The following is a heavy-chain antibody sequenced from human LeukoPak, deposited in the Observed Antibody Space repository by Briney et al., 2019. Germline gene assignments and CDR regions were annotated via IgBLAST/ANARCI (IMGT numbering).Heavy chain of an antibody. CDR2: IYYSGST. V-gene: IGHV4-30-4*01. CDR1: GGSISSGDYY. D-gene: IGHD3-10*01. J-gene: IGHJ4*02. Sequence: SQTLSLTCTVSGGSISSGDYYWSWIRQPPGKGLEWIGYIYYSGSTYYNPSLKCRVTISVDTSKNQFSLKLSSVTAADTAVYYCAARPYGSGIFDYWGQGTLVTVSS. CDR3: AARPYGSGIFDY.